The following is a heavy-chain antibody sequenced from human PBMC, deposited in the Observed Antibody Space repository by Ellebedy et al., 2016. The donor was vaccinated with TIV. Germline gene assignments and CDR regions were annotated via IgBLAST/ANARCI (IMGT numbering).Heavy chain of an antibody. CDR1: GFTFSNYW. J-gene: IGHJ4*02. CDR2: ITPSGKS. V-gene: IGHV4-34*01. CDR3: AREWLLAAAGSGFDY. Sequence: MPGGSLRLSCAASGFTFSNYWMSWVRQAPGKGLEWIGEITPSGKSQYNPSLKSRVTISVDTSKNQFSLNLQSLTAADTALYYCAREWLLAAAGSGFDYWGQGALVTVSS. D-gene: IGHD3-22*01.